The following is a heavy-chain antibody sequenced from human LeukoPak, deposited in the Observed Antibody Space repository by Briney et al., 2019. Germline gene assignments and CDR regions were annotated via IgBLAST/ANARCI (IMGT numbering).Heavy chain of an antibody. Sequence: ASVKVSCKASGYTFTSYDINWVRQATGQGLEWMGWMNPNSGNTGYAQKFQGRVTMTRDTSISTAYMELSRLRSDDTAVYYCARTGLRISAAGHHRHPRLVYWGQGTLVTVSS. J-gene: IGHJ4*02. D-gene: IGHD6-13*01. V-gene: IGHV1-8*01. CDR3: ARTGLRISAAGHHRHPRLVY. CDR1: GYTFTSYD. CDR2: MNPNSGNT.